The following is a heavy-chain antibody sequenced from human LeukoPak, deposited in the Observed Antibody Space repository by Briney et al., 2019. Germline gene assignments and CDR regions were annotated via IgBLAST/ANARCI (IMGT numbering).Heavy chain of an antibody. CDR2: VWNDGSNK. D-gene: IGHD3-10*01. J-gene: IGHJ4*02. CDR3: ARDLNPEHPTEWFEEEDY. CDR1: GFTFRKFS. V-gene: IGHV3-33*01. Sequence: PGGSLRLSCAPSGFTFRKFSMHSVCDTPAKGLEWVAIVWNDGSNKYYVKSVKGRFTISRDDSKRTVYLDMNTLRVEDTAVYYCARDLNPEHPTEWFEEEDYWGQGTLVTVSS.